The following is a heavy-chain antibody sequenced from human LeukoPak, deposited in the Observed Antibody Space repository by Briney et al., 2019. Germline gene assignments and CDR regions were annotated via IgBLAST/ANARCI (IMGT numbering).Heavy chain of an antibody. CDR3: ARNAYGAQTPSDV. CDR1: GFTVSSNY. Sequence: PGGSLRLSCAASGFTVSSNYMSWVRQAPGKGLEWVSFIYSDGSTYYADSVKGRFTISRDNSKNTLYLQMNSLRAEDTAVYYCARNAYGAQTPSDVWGQGTTVTVSS. CDR2: IYSDGST. D-gene: IGHD4-17*01. V-gene: IGHV3-53*01. J-gene: IGHJ6*02.